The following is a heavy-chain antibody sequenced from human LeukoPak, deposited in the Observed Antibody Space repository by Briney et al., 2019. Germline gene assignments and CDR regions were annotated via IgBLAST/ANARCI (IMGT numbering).Heavy chain of an antibody. CDR1: GFTFSSYG. V-gene: IGHV3-30*18. CDR2: ISYDGSNK. CDR3: AKADIRTGSGGGYFDY. D-gene: IGHD3-10*01. J-gene: IGHJ4*02. Sequence: GGSLRLSCAASGFTFSSYGMHWVRQAPGKGPEWVAIISYDGSNKYYADSVKGRFTISRDNSENTLYLQMNSLRAEDTAVYYCAKADIRTGSGGGYFDYWGQGTLVTVSS.